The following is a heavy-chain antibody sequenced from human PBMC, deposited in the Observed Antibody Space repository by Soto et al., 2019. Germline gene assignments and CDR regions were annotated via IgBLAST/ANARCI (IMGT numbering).Heavy chain of an antibody. Sequence: EVQLVESGGGLVQPGGSLRLSCAASGFTFNTYTMNWVRQAPGKGLEWISYISTGSRTIYYADSVRGRFTISRDNAKNSLYLQMSNRRAEDTAVYYCAREDNWDFDYWGQGTLVTVSS. CDR2: ISTGSRTI. D-gene: IGHD1-1*01. J-gene: IGHJ4*02. CDR1: GFTFNTYT. CDR3: AREDNWDFDY. V-gene: IGHV3-48*01.